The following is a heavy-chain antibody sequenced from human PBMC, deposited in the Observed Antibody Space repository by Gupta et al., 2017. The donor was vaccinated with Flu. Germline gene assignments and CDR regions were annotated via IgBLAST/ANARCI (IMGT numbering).Heavy chain of an antibody. CDR1: GDSISSGTYF. J-gene: IGHJ4*02. Sequence: QLQLQESGPGLVRPSETLSLTCSVSGDSISSGTYFWAWIRQSPRKGLEWIGNIFYSGSTQYNPSLRSRLTMSMETSTNQFYLRVTSMTAPDTAVYYWARSVTGDYFDKWGQGSLVTVS. V-gene: IGHV4-39*01. CDR3: ARSVTGDYFDK. CDR2: IFYSGST. D-gene: IGHD7-27*01.